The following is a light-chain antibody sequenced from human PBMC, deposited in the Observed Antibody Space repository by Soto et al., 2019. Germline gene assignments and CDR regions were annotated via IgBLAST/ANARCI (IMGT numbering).Light chain of an antibody. CDR2: EVS. J-gene: IGLJ1*01. CDR1: SSDVGGYNY. CDR3: SSYAGSNNLNV. Sequence: QSALTQPPSASGSPGQSVTISCTGTSSDVGGYNYVSWYQQHPGKAPKLMIYEVSKRPSGVPDRFSGSKSGNTASLTVSGLQAEDEADYYGSSYAGSNNLNVFGTGTKVTVL. V-gene: IGLV2-8*01.